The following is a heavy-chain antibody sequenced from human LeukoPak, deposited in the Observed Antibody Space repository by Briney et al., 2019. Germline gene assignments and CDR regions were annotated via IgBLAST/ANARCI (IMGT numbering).Heavy chain of an antibody. CDR1: GFTFSSYS. CDR3: AKDGGSEKQVDNWFDP. V-gene: IGHV3-30*18. D-gene: IGHD3-16*01. J-gene: IGHJ5*02. Sequence: PGGSLRLSCAASGFTFSSYSMNWVRQAPGKGLEWVAVISYDGSNKYYADSVKGRFTISRDNSKNTLYLQMNSLRAEDTAVYYCAKDGGSEKQVDNWFDPWGQGTLVTVSS. CDR2: ISYDGSNK.